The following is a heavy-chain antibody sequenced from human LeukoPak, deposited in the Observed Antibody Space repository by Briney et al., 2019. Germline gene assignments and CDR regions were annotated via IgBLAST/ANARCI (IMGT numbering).Heavy chain of an antibody. V-gene: IGHV4-39*01. D-gene: IGHD2-8*02. CDR1: GGSINSSSYY. Sequence: SETLSLTCTVSGGSINSSSYYWGWIRQPPGQGLVWIGSIYDSGTTYYNAPLKGRVTISVDTSKNRFSLKLSSVTAADTAVYYCARHISRDWWSQRGYGAFDIWGQGTMVTVSS. J-gene: IGHJ3*02. CDR2: IYDSGTT. CDR3: ARHISRDWWSQRGYGAFDI.